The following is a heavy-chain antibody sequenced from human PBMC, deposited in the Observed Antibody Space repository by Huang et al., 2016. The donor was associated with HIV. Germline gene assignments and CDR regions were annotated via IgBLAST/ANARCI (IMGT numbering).Heavy chain of an antibody. J-gene: IGHJ4*02. CDR1: GYTLPELS. V-gene: IGHV1-24*01. D-gene: IGHD3-22*01. Sequence: QVQLVQSGAEVKKPGASVKVSCKVSGYTLPELSMHWVRQAPGKGLGWRVGFDPEDGETIYAQKCKGRVTMTEDTATDTAYMELSSLRSEDTAMYYCATVYRRFRNHDSGDYYFDYWDQGTLVTVSS. CDR3: ATVYRRFRNHDSGDYYFDY. CDR2: FDPEDGET.